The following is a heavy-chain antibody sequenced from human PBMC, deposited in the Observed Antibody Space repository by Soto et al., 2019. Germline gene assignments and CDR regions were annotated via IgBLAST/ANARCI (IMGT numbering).Heavy chain of an antibody. V-gene: IGHV3-53*05. Sequence: QLGGSLRLSCAASGFTVSSNYMSWVRQAPGKGLEWVSVIYSGGSTYYADSVKGRVTISRDNSKNTLYLQMNSLRAEDTAVYYCARGFTYGDFDYWGQGTLVTVSS. CDR1: GFTVSSNY. D-gene: IGHD4-17*01. CDR3: ARGFTYGDFDY. J-gene: IGHJ4*02. CDR2: IYSGGST.